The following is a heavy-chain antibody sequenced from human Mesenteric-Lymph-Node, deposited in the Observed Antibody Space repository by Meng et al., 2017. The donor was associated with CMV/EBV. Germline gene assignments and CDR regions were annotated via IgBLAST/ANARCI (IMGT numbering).Heavy chain of an antibody. D-gene: IGHD6-13*01. V-gene: IGHV4-34*01. CDR1: SGSVRGYD. J-gene: IGHJ4*02. CDR2: INHRGST. Sequence: SGSVRGYDWGRIGQAPGKGLEWVGEINHRGSTNDNPSLKSRVTISVDTSKNQFSLKLSSVTAADTAVYYCARGIAAAGRHGDYFDYWGQGTLVTVSS. CDR3: ARGIAAAGRHGDYFDY.